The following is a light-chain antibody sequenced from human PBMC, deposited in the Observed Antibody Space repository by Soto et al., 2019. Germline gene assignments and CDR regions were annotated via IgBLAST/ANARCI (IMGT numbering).Light chain of an antibody. CDR1: SSDVGAYNY. CDR2: DVS. Sequence: QSVLTQPASVSGSPGQSITISCTGTSSDVGAYNYVSWYQQHPVKAPKLMIHDVSSRPSGISNRFSGSKSGNTASLTISGVQAEDEADYYCSSYASSSTVIFGGGTKVTVL. CDR3: SSYASSSTVI. V-gene: IGLV2-14*01. J-gene: IGLJ2*01.